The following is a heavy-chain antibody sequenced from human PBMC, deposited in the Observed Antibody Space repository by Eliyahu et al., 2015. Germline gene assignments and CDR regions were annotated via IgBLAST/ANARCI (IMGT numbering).Heavy chain of an antibody. Sequence: QVQLVQSGAEVKKPGSSVXVSCKASGGXFSSYAISWVRQAPGQGLEWMGGIIPIFGTANYAQKFQGRVTITADESTSTAYMELSSLRSEDTAVYYCAGGLVATAYYYYGMDVWGKGTTVTVSS. D-gene: IGHD5-12*01. V-gene: IGHV1-69*01. CDR3: AGGLVATAYYYYGMDV. CDR2: IIPIFGTA. CDR1: GGXFSSYA. J-gene: IGHJ6*04.